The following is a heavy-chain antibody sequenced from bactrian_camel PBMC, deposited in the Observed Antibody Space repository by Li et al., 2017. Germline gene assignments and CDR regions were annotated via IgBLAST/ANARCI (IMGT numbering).Heavy chain of an antibody. CDR2: YTGPGST. J-gene: IGHJ4*01. CDR1: KYDVSHNC. D-gene: IGHD5*01. CDR3: AARAIPAVGSCLDQRFLY. V-gene: IGHV3S54*01. Sequence: VQLVESGGGSVQAGGSLTLSCAASKYDVSHNCMGWFRQAPGKEREGVAFYTGPGSTYYDYSVKGRFTISQDNIKNTLDLQMNSLKPEGSAMYYCAARAIPAVGSCLDQRFLYWGQGTQVTVS.